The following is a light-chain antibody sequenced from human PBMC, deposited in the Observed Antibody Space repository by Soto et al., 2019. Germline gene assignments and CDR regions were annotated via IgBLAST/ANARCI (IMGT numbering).Light chain of an antibody. J-gene: IGLJ1*01. CDR2: RNN. CDR1: TSNIGSNY. V-gene: IGLV1-47*01. CDR3: QSHDSSLSSYV. Sequence: QSALTQPPSASGTPGQGVTISCSGSTSNIGSNYVYWYQQLPGTAPKLLIYRNNQRPSGVSDRFSGSKSGTSAALAITGLQAEDEADYYCQSHDSSLSSYVFGTGTKATVL.